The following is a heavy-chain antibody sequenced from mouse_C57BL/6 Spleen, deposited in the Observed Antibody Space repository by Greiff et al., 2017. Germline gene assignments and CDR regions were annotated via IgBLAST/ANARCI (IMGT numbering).Heavy chain of an antibody. Sequence: VQLQQSGAELMKPGASVKLSCKATGYTFTGYWIEWVKQRPGHGLEWIGEILPGSGSTNYNEKFKGKATFTADTSSNTAYMQLSSLTTEDSAIYYCARKTLYYGSSYGGDYFDYWGQGTTLTVSS. D-gene: IGHD1-1*01. J-gene: IGHJ2*01. CDR1: GYTFTGYW. CDR3: ARKTLYYGSSYGGDYFDY. V-gene: IGHV1-9*01. CDR2: ILPGSGST.